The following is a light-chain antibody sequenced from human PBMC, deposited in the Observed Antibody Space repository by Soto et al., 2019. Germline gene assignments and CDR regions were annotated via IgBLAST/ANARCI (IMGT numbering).Light chain of an antibody. Sequence: DIQMTQSPSSLSASVGDRVTITCRAIQSISNYLNWYQQKPGKAPKLLIYAASSLQSGVPSRFSGGGSWTDFTLTISILQPEYFATYSCQQSYTTLFTFGPGTNVDI. V-gene: IGKV1-39*01. CDR2: AAS. CDR1: QSISNY. CDR3: QQSYTTLFT. J-gene: IGKJ3*01.